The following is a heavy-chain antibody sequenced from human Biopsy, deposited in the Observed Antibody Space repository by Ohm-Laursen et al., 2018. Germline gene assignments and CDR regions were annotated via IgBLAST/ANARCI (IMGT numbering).Heavy chain of an antibody. CDR2: VYYNGNT. Sequence: GTLSLTCSVTYGSISGHFWSWIRQAPGKGLEWIGYVYYNGNTNYSPSLKSRATISLDTSKDRFSLTVTSVTAADTAVYYCARTPGKAVAGRFLDLWGRGTLVTVSS. CDR3: ARTPGKAVAGRFLDL. CDR1: YGSISGHF. J-gene: IGHJ2*01. D-gene: IGHD6-19*01. V-gene: IGHV4-59*11.